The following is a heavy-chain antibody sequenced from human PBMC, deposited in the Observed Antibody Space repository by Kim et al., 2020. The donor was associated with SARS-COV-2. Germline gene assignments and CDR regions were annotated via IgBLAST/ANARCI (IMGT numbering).Heavy chain of an antibody. Sequence: SETLSLTCAVSGGSISSSNWWSWVRQPPGKGLEWIGEIYHSGSTNYNPSLKSRVTISVDKSKNQFSLKLSSVTAADTAVYYCASFLLVGATTFDYWGQGTLVTVSS. CDR1: GGSISSSNW. V-gene: IGHV4-4*02. D-gene: IGHD1-26*01. J-gene: IGHJ4*02. CDR2: IYHSGST. CDR3: ASFLLVGATTFDY.